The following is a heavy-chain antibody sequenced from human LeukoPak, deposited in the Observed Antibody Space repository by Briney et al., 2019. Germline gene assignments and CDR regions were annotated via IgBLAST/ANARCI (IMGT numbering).Heavy chain of an antibody. CDR1: GFTFSSYE. V-gene: IGHV3-48*03. J-gene: IGHJ6*04. D-gene: IGHD2-2*03. Sequence: GGSLRLSCAASGFTFSSYEMNWVPQAPGKGLEWVSYISSSGSTIYYADSVKGRFTISRDNAKNSLYLQMNSLRAEDTAVYYCASSGYCSSTSCYELGAYYYYGMDVWGKGTTVTVSS. CDR3: ASSGYCSSTSCYELGAYYYYGMDV. CDR2: ISSSGSTI.